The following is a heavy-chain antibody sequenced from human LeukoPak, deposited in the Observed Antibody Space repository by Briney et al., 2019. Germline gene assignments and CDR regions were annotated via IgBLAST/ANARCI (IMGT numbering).Heavy chain of an antibody. Sequence: PAKSLRLSCAASGFTFSTYGMHWVRQAPGKGLEWVSVIWDDGSRTYYADSVKGRLTVSRDNSKNTLYLQMNSLRAEDTAVYYCARDRSTTWYVNYYYYGMDVWGQGTTVTVSS. CDR1: GFTFSTYG. V-gene: IGHV3-33*01. CDR2: IWDDGSRT. D-gene: IGHD6-13*01. J-gene: IGHJ6*02. CDR3: ARDRSTTWYVNYYYYGMDV.